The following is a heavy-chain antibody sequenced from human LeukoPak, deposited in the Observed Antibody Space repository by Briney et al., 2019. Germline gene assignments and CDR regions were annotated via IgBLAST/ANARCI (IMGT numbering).Heavy chain of an antibody. J-gene: IGHJ4*02. CDR3: ARDHAVAGSDY. CDR2: INPNSGGT. V-gene: IGHV1-2*06. D-gene: IGHD6-19*01. CDR1: GYTFTGDY. Sequence: EASMKVSCKASGYTFTGDYMHWVRQAPGQGLEWMGRINPNSGGTNYAQKFQGRVTMTRDTSISTAYMELSGLRSDDTAVYYCARDHAVAGSDYWGQGTLVAVSS.